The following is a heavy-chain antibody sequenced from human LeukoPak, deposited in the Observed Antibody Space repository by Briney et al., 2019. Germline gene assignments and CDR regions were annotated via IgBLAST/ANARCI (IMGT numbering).Heavy chain of an antibody. CDR2: IIPIFGTA. CDR1: GGTFSSYA. V-gene: IGHV1-69*01. CDR3: ARDGTSSMSVWGSYRYDAFDI. J-gene: IGHJ3*02. D-gene: IGHD3-16*02. Sequence: SVKVSCKASGGTFSSYAISWVRQAPGQGHEWMGGIIPIFGTANYAQKFQGRVTITADESTSTAYMELSSLRSEDTAVYYCARDGTSSMSVWGSYRYDAFDIWGQGTMVTVSS.